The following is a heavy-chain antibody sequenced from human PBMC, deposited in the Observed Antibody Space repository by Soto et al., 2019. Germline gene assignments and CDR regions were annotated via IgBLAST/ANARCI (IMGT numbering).Heavy chain of an antibody. D-gene: IGHD1-20*01. CDR2: IYHSGST. CDR3: ARVHGGIKAKYYFDY. V-gene: IGHV4-30-2*01. CDR1: GGSISSGGYS. Sequence: QLQLQESGSGLVKPSQTLSLTCAVSGGSISSGGYSWSWIRQPPGKGLEWIGYIYHSGSTYYNPSLKSRVTISVDRSKNQFSLKLSSVTAADTAVYYCARVHGGIKAKYYFDYWGQGTLVTVSS. J-gene: IGHJ4*02.